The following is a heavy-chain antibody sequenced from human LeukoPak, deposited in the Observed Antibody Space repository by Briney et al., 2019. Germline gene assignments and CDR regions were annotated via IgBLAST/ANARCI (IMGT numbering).Heavy chain of an antibody. CDR3: AKDWSPYGDYVGYFDY. V-gene: IGHV3-23*01. Sequence: GGSLRLSCAASGFTFSSYAMSWVRQAPGKGLEWVSAIRGSGGSTYYADSVKGRFTISRDNSKNALYLQMNSLRADDTAVYYCAKDWSPYGDYVGYFDYWGQGTLVTVSS. D-gene: IGHD4-17*01. J-gene: IGHJ4*02. CDR1: GFTFSSYA. CDR2: IRGSGGST.